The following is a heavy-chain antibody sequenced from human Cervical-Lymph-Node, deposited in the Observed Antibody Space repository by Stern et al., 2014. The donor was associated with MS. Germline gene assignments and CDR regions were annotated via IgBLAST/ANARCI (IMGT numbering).Heavy chain of an antibody. CDR1: GYTFTSYD. D-gene: IGHD3-16*02. J-gene: IGHJ4*02. CDR2: MNPNSGNT. V-gene: IGHV1-8*01. Sequence: VQLVESGAEVKKPGASVKVSCKASGYTFTSYDINWVRQATGQGLEWMGWMNPNSGNTGYAQKFQGRVTMTRNTSISTAYMELSSLRSEDTAVYYCARVKTEYYDYVWGSYRLDYWGQGTLVTVSS. CDR3: ARVKTEYYDYVWGSYRLDY.